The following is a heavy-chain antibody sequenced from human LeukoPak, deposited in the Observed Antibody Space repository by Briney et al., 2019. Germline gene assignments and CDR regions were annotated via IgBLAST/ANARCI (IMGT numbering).Heavy chain of an antibody. CDR2: ISSSSDTI. D-gene: IGHD6-19*01. CDR3: ARDLRSGWYYFDF. CDR1: GFTFSTYS. Sequence: PGGSLRLSCAASGFTFSTYSMNWLRQAPGKGLEWVSYISSSSDTIYYADSVKGRFTISRDNAKNSLYLQMNSLRDQDTAVHYCARDLRSGWYYFDFWGQGTLVTVSS. J-gene: IGHJ4*02. V-gene: IGHV3-48*02.